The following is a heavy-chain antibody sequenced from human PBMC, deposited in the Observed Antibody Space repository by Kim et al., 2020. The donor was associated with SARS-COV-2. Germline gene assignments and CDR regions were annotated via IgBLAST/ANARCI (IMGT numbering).Heavy chain of an antibody. J-gene: IGHJ3*01. CDR3: ARDKGGYGAFDF. Sequence: YAGSVNGRFIISRDNAKNTLYLQMNSLRAEDTAVYYCARDKGGYGAFDFWGQGTMVTVSS. D-gene: IGHD6-13*01. V-gene: IGHV3-74*01.